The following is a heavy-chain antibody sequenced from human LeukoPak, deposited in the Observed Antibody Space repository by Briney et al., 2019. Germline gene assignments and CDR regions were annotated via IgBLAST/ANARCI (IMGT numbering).Heavy chain of an antibody. CDR2: ISSSGSTI. Sequence: GGSLRLSCAASGFTFSDYYMSWIRQAPGKGLEWVSYISSSGSTIYYADSVKGRFSISRDNAKNSLYLQMNSLRAEDTAVYYCARDFGSTSWEGGNFDYWGQGTLVTVSS. CDR3: ARDFGSTSWEGGNFDY. V-gene: IGHV3-11*01. J-gene: IGHJ4*02. CDR1: GFTFSDYY. D-gene: IGHD2-2*01.